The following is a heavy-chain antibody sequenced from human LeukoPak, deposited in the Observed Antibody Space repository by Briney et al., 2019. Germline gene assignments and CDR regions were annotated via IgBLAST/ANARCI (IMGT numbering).Heavy chain of an antibody. D-gene: IGHD3-22*01. Sequence: GGSLRLSCAASGFTFSSYSMNWVRQAPGKGLEWVSSISSSSSYIYYADSVKGRFSISRDNAKNSLYLQMNSLRAEDTAVYYCASPSRDRYYDSSGYYRYWGQGTLVTVSS. CDR1: GFTFSSYS. CDR2: ISSSSSYI. J-gene: IGHJ4*02. CDR3: ASPSRDRYYDSSGYYRY. V-gene: IGHV3-21*01.